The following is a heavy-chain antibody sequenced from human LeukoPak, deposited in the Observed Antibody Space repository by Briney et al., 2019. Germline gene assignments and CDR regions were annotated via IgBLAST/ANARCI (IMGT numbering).Heavy chain of an antibody. Sequence: SETLSLTCTVSGGSTSNYYWSWIRQPPGKGLEWIGYIHYSGSTNNNPSLKSRVTISVDTSKNQFSLKLTSVTAADTAVYYCAWNYDFWSGYLDYWGQGTLVTVSS. D-gene: IGHD3-3*01. CDR1: GGSTSNYY. CDR3: AWNYDFWSGYLDY. J-gene: IGHJ4*02. V-gene: IGHV4-59*01. CDR2: IHYSGST.